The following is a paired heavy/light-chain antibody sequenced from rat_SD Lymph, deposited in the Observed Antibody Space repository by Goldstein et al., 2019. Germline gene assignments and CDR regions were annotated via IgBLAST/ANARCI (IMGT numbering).Light chain of an antibody. V-gene: IGKV3S18*01. CDR3: QQSRESPLT. CDR2: RAS. CDR1: QSVSISSINL. J-gene: IGKJ5*01. Sequence: DIVLTQSPVLAVSLGQRATISCRASQSVSISSINLMHWYQQKPGQQPKLLIYRASNLASGIPARFSGSGSGTDFTLTIDPVQADDIAAYYCQQSRESPLTFGSGTKLEIK.
Heavy chain of an antibody. CDR3: VRGNYYYSGGLLNWFAY. V-gene: IGHV9-4*01. CDR2: INTYTGKP. Sequence: QIQLVQSGPELKKPGESVKISCKASGYTFTDYAMHWVKQAPGKGLKWMGWINTYTGKPTYADDFKGRFVFSLEASASTANLQISNLKNEDTATYFCVRGNYYYSGGLLNWFAYWGQGTLVTVSS. D-gene: IGHD1-1*01. CDR1: GYTFTDYA. J-gene: IGHJ3*01.